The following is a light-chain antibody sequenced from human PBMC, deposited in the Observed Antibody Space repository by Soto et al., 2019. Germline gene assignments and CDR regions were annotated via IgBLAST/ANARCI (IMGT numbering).Light chain of an antibody. J-gene: IGLJ1*01. CDR2: VNSDGTH. CDR3: QTWVTGPQSYV. V-gene: IGLV4-69*01. Sequence: QLVLTQSPSASASLGASVKLTCTLTSEHSTYAIAWHQQQPEKGPRYLMKVNSDGTHRKGDGIPDRFSGSSSGAERYLTISSLQSDDEADYYCQTWVTGPQSYVFGTGTKLTVL. CDR1: SEHSTYA.